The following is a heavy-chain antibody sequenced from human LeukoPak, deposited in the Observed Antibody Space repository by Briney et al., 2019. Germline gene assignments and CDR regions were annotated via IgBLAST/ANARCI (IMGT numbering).Heavy chain of an antibody. CDR2: ISWNSGSV. V-gene: IGHV3-9*01. J-gene: IGHJ4*02. D-gene: IGHD1/OR15-1a*01. CDR1: GFTFDDYS. CDR3: ARFGVGTTPLDY. Sequence: PGGSLRLSCAASGFTFDDYSMHWVRQGPGKGLEWVSGISWNSGSVGYADSVKGRFTISRDNAKNSLYLQMNNLRAEDTALYYCARFGVGTTPLDYWGQGTLVTVSS.